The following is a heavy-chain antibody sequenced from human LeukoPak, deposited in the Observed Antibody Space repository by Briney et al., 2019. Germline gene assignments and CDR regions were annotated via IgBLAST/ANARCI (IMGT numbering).Heavy chain of an antibody. D-gene: IGHD7-27*01. J-gene: IGHJ4*02. CDR3: AHRTWGPFHY. CDR1: GGSISSSSYY. CDR2: IYWDDEE. V-gene: IGHV2-5*02. Sequence: TLSLTCTVSGGSISSSSYYWGWIRQPPGKALEWLALIYWDDEERYSPSLKSRLTITKDTSKNQVVLTMTNMDPVDTATYYCAHRTWGPFHYWGQGTLVTVSS.